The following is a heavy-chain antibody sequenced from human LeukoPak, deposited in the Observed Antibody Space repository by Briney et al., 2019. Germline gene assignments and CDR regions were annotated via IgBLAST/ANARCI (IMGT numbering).Heavy chain of an antibody. CDR3: AKDTVPDRLGIDSDYFDY. V-gene: IGHV3-9*01. CDR2: ISWCSSSI. D-gene: IGHD7-27*01. J-gene: IGHJ4*02. Sequence: GRSLRLSWAASGFTFDDYAMHWGRQAPGKGLEGVAGISWCSSSIGYAESVKVRFTISRDNAKNSLYLQMNSLRAEDTALYYCAKDTVPDRLGIDSDYFDYWGQGTLVTVSS. CDR1: GFTFDDYA.